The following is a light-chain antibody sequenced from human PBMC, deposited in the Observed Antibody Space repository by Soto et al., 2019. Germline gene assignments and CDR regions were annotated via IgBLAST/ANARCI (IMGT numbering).Light chain of an antibody. V-gene: IGKV1-33*01. CDR2: DAS. CDR1: QDISKY. CDR3: QQFDTLPPA. J-gene: IGKJ2*01. Sequence: DIQMTQSPSSLSASVGDRVTITCQASQDISKYLNWYQLQPGKAPRLLIYDASNVDAGVPSRFSGSGSGTDFTLTIGSLQPEDIATYFCQQFDTLPPAFGQGTKLEIK.